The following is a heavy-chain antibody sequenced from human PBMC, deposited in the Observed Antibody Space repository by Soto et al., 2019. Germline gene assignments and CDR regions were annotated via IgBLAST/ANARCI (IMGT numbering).Heavy chain of an antibody. CDR3: AGVAVLRFLEWLLSDYYGMDV. D-gene: IGHD3-3*01. V-gene: IGHV3-30-3*01. CDR1: GFTFSSYA. CDR2: ISYDGSNK. J-gene: IGHJ6*02. Sequence: GGSLRLSCAASGFTFSSYAMHWVRQAPGKGLEWVAVISYDGSNKYYADSVKGRFTISRDNSKNTLYLQMNSLRAEDTAVYYCAGVAVLRFLEWLLSDYYGMDVWGQGTTVTVSS.